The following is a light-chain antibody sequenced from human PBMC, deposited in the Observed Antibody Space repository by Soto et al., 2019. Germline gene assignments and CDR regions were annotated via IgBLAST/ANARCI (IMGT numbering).Light chain of an antibody. V-gene: IGLV2-14*03. CDR2: EVL. CDR1: SSDVGGYNF. J-gene: IGLJ3*02. Sequence: QSALTQPASVSGSPGQSITISCTGTSSDVGGYNFVSWYQQHPGNAPKLIIHEVLNRPSGVSSRFSGSKSGNTASLTISGLQAEDDAVYYCCSHSASIQWVFGGGTKVTVL. CDR3: CSHSASIQWV.